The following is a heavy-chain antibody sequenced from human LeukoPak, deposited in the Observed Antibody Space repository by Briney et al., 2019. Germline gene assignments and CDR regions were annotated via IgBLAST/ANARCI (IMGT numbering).Heavy chain of an antibody. CDR1: GFTFSSYA. CDR3: ARGASVHYYDSSGHGDY. CDR2: ISYDGSNK. D-gene: IGHD3-22*01. Sequence: GGSLRLSCAASGFTFSSYAMHWVRQAPGKGLEWVAVISYDGSNKYYADSVKGRFTISRDNSKNTLYLQMNSLRAEDTAVYYCARGASVHYYDSSGHGDYWGQGTLVTVSS. V-gene: IGHV3-30-3*01. J-gene: IGHJ4*02.